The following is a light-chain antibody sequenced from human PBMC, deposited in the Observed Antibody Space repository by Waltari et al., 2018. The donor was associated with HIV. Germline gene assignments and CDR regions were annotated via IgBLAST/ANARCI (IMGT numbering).Light chain of an antibody. V-gene: IGLV3-25*03. CDR3: QSADSSGTYRAV. Sequence: SYELTQPPSVSVSPGQTARITCSGDALPKQYAYWYQQKPGQAPVLVIYTDSERPSGISEGSAGSSSGTTVTLTISGVQAEDDADYYCQSADSSGTYRAVFGGGTQLTVL. J-gene: IGLJ7*01. CDR2: TDS. CDR1: ALPKQY.